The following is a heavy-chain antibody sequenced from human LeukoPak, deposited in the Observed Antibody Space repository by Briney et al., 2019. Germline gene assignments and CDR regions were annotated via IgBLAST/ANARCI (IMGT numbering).Heavy chain of an antibody. CDR3: ASGERGYSYGSSFYYYYGMDA. Sequence: SETLSLTCTVSGGSISSGSYYWSWIRQPAGKGLEWIGRIYTSGSTNYNPSLKSRVTISVDTSKNQFSLKLSSVTAADTAVYYCASGERGYSYGSSFYYYYGMDAWGQGTTVTVSS. D-gene: IGHD5-18*01. CDR2: IYTSGST. J-gene: IGHJ6*02. CDR1: GGSISSGSYY. V-gene: IGHV4-61*02.